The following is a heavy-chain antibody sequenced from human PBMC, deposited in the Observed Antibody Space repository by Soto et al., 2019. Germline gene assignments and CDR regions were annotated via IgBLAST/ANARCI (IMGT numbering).Heavy chain of an antibody. V-gene: IGHV3-30*18. J-gene: IGHJ4*02. D-gene: IGHD2-21*02. CDR3: AKDMSAYCGGDCRDRLPDY. CDR2: ISYDGSNK. CDR1: GFTFSSYG. Sequence: GGSLRLSCAASGFTFSSYGMHWVRQAPGKGLEWVAVISYDGSNKYYADSVKGRFTISRDNSKNTLYLQMNSLRAEDTAVYYCAKDMSAYCGGDCRDRLPDYWGQGTLVTVSS.